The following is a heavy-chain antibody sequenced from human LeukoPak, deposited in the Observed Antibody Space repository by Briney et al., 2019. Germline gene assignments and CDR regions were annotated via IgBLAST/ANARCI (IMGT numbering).Heavy chain of an antibody. CDR1: GFTFSSFG. J-gene: IGHJ4*02. D-gene: IGHD2/OR15-2a*01. CDR2: IQYDGSKN. V-gene: IGHV3-30*02. CDR3: AQRHGDSSTYLAY. Sequence: PGGSLRLSCAASGFTFSSFGMHWVRQAPGRGLEWVAFIQYDGSKNFYSDSVKGRFTISRDNSKDTLFLQMNILRAEDTAVYYCAQRHGDSSTYLAYWGQGSLVTVSS.